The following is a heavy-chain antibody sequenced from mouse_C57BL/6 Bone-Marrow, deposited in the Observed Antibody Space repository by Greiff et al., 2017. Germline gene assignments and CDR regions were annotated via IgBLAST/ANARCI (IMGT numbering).Heavy chain of an antibody. V-gene: IGHV14-4*01. Sequence: VQLKQSGAELVRPGASVKLSCTASGFNIKDDYMHWVKQRPEQGLEWIGWIDPENGDTEYASKFQGKATITADTSSNTAYLQLSSLTSEDTAVYDCTTPIYYDYDLDYWGQGTTLTVSS. CDR3: TTPIYYDYDLDY. CDR2: IDPENGDT. D-gene: IGHD2-4*01. J-gene: IGHJ2*01. CDR1: GFNIKDDY.